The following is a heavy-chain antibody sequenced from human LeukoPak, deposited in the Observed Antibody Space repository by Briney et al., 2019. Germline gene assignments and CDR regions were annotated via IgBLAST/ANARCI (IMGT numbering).Heavy chain of an antibody. D-gene: IGHD6-19*01. J-gene: IGHJ4*02. Sequence: ASVKVSCKASGYTFTSYVISWVRQAPGQGLEWMGWISAYNGNTNYAQKLQGRVTMTTDTSTSTAYMELRSLRSDDTAVYYCARRAFYEWLPGFDYWGQGTLVTVSS. CDR1: GYTFTSYV. CDR3: ARRAFYEWLPGFDY. CDR2: ISAYNGNT. V-gene: IGHV1-18*01.